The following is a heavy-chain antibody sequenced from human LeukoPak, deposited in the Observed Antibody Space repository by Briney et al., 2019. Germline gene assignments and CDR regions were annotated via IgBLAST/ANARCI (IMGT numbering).Heavy chain of an antibody. CDR1: GSSISTYG. CDR3: ATAQDSSIWYLVS. D-gene: IGHD6-13*01. Sequence: GGSLRLSCAASGSSISTYGMHWVRQAPGKGLEGVAVLWYDGVNTYYADSVKGRFTISRDNSKNTLCLQMNTLRAEDAAVYYCATAQDSSIWYLVSWGQGTLVTVSS. V-gene: IGHV3-33*01. J-gene: IGHJ4*02. CDR2: LWYDGVNT.